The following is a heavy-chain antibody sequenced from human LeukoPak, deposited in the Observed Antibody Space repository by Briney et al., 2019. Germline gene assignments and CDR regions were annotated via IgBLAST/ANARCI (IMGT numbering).Heavy chain of an antibody. D-gene: IGHD5-24*01. CDR1: GYTFTGYY. CDR2: IDPDTGGT. Sequence: ASVKVSCKASGYTFTGYYMHWVRQAPGQGLEWVGWIDPDTGGTHYGQKFQGRVSMTRDASISTAYMELSSLRSEDTAVYYCAGEGDGSNTDYYYGMDVWGQGTTVTVSS. V-gene: IGHV1-2*02. CDR3: AGEGDGSNTDYYYGMDV. J-gene: IGHJ6*02.